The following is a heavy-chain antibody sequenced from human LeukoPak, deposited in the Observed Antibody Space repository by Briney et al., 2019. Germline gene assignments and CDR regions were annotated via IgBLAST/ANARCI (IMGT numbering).Heavy chain of an antibody. CDR2: MNPNSGNT. CDR3: ARGRMVRGVGNWFDP. D-gene: IGHD3-10*01. CDR1: GYTFTSYD. J-gene: IGHJ5*02. Sequence: GASVKVSCKXSGYTFTSYDINWVRQATGQGLEWMGWMNPNSGNTGYSQKFQGRVTMTRNTSISTAYMELSSLRSEDTAVYYCARGRMVRGVGNWFDPWGPGTLVTVSS. V-gene: IGHV1-8*01.